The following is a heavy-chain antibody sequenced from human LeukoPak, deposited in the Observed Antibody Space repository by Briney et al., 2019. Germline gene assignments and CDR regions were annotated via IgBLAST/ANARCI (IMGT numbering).Heavy chain of an antibody. V-gene: IGHV3-30*18. Sequence: GGSLRLSCAASGFTFSSYGMHWVRQAPGKGPEWLTFLSYDGSNKYYADSVRGRFTISGDTSKNTLYLQMNSLRVEDTAVYFCAKSLNFDNWGQGTLVTVSS. D-gene: IGHD2-8*01. CDR3: AKSLNFDN. CDR1: GFTFSSYG. CDR2: LSYDGSNK. J-gene: IGHJ5*02.